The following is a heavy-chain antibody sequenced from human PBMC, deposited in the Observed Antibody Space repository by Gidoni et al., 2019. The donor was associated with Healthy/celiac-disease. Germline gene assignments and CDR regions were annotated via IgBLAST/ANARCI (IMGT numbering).Heavy chain of an antibody. Sequence: VSYISSTGSTIYYADSVKGRFTISRDNAKNALYLQMNSLRAEDTAVYYCARLPPGRAASQLDYWGQGTLVTVSS. V-gene: IGHV3-11*01. CDR2: ISSTGSTI. D-gene: IGHD6-6*01. CDR3: ARLPPGRAASQLDY. J-gene: IGHJ4*02.